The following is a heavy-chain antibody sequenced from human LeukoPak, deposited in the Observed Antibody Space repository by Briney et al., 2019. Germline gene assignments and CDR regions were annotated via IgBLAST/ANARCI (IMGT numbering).Heavy chain of an antibody. CDR2: IKSKTDGETT. CDR1: GFTFSNAW. Sequence: GGSLRLSCATSGFTFSNAWMNWVRQAPGKGLEWVGHIKSKTDGETTDYAAPVKGRFSISRDDSKNTLYLQMNSLKTDDTAMYYCTTNAADPWGQGTLVTVSS. CDR3: TTNAADP. J-gene: IGHJ5*02. D-gene: IGHD6-25*01. V-gene: IGHV3-15*01.